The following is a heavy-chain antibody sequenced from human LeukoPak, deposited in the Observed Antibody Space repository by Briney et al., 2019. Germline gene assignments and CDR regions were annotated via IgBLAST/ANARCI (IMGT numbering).Heavy chain of an antibody. D-gene: IGHD5-18*01. J-gene: IGHJ4*02. V-gene: IGHV1-24*01. CDR1: GYTLTELS. Sequence: ASVKVSCKVSGYTLTELSMHWVRQAPGKGLEWMGGFDPEDGETIYAQKFQGRVTMTEDTSTDTAYMELSSLRSEDTAVYYCATLLSRIPYLTQIGYWGQGTLVTVSS. CDR3: ATLLSRIPYLTQIGY. CDR2: FDPEDGET.